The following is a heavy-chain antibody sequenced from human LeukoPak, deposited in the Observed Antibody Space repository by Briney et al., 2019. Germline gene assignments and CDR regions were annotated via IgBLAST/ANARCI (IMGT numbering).Heavy chain of an antibody. Sequence: GRSLRLPCAASGFTFSSYAMHWVCQAPGKGLEWVAVISYDGSNKYYADSVKGRFTISRDNSKNTLYLQMNSLRAEDTTVYYCARVFTMVRGVRSEYFQHWGQGTLVTVSS. CDR1: GFTFSSYA. J-gene: IGHJ1*01. CDR2: ISYDGSNK. D-gene: IGHD3-10*01. V-gene: IGHV3-30*04. CDR3: ARVFTMVRGVRSEYFQH.